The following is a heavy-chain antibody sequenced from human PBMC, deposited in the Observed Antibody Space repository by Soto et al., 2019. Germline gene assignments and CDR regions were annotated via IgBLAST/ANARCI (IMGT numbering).Heavy chain of an antibody. CDR1: GYTFTGYY. J-gene: IGHJ6*02. Sequence: VASVKVSCKASGYTFTGYYMHWVRQAPGQGLEWMGWINPNSGGTKSAQKFQGRVTMTSDTSISTAYIELRRLTSDDTAVYFCTRADGDDFRSGNGLDVWGQGTTVTVSS. CDR3: TRADGDDFRSGNGLDV. CDR2: INPNSGGT. V-gene: IGHV1-2*02. D-gene: IGHD3-3*01.